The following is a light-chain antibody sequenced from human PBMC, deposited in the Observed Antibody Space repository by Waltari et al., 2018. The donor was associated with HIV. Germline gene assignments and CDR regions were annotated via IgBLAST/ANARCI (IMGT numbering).Light chain of an antibody. CDR1: SSNIGSKT. Sequence: QSVLTQPPSASGTPGQRVPIPCSGSSSNIGSKTVHWYQQLPGTSPKPLIYSNNQRPSGVPDRFSGSKSGTSASLAISGLQSEDEADYYCAAWDDSLNGPWVFGGGTKLTVL. J-gene: IGLJ3*02. CDR3: AAWDDSLNGPWV. CDR2: SNN. V-gene: IGLV1-44*01.